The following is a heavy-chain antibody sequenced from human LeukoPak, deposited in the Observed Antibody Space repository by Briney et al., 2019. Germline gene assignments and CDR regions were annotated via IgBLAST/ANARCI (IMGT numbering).Heavy chain of an antibody. V-gene: IGHV3-30*03. CDR3: APDEGGDYVGLDY. Sequence: PGRSLRLSSAASGFTFTNYGIHWVCQAPGKGLEWVALISYDGNNKYYADAVKGRFTISRDNSKNTLYLQMSSLRTEDTAMYYCAPDEGGDYVGLDYGGRGTLVTVSA. J-gene: IGHJ4*02. CDR1: GFTFTNYG. CDR2: ISYDGNNK. D-gene: IGHD4-17*01.